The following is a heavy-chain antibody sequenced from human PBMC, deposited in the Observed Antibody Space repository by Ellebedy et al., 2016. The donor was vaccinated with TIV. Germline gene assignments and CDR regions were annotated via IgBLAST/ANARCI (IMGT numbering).Heavy chain of an antibody. V-gene: IGHV3-33*01. D-gene: IGHD2-2*01. CDR3: ARATRESGVQNFYYYYGMDV. CDR2: IWYDGSNK. Sequence: GESLKISCAASGFTFSSYGMHWVRQAPGKGLEWVAVIWYDGSNKYYSDSVKGRFTISRDNSKNTLYMQMNSLRAEDTAVYYLARATRESGVQNFYYYYGMDVWGQGTTVTVSS. CDR1: GFTFSSYG. J-gene: IGHJ6*02.